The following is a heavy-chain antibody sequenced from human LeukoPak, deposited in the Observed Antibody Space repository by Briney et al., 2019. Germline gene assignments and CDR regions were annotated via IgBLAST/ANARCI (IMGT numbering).Heavy chain of an antibody. CDR1: GFTFSSYE. J-gene: IGHJ4*02. Sequence: GGSLRLSCAASGFTFSSYEMNCVRQAPGKGLEWVSYISGSGSTIYYADSVKGRFTISRDNAKNSLYLQMNSLRAEDTAVYYCARGNVMVTATYYFDYWGQGTLVTVSS. D-gene: IGHD2-21*02. V-gene: IGHV3-48*03. CDR2: ISGSGSTI. CDR3: ARGNVMVTATYYFDY.